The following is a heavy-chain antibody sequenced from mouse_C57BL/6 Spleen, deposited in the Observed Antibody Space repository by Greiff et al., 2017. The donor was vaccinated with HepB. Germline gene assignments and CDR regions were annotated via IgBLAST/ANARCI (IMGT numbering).Heavy chain of an antibody. CDR2: ISDGGSYT. Sequence: EVMLVESGGGLVKPGGSLKLSCAASGFTFSSYAMSWVRQTPEKRLEWVATISDGGSYTYYPDNVKGRFTISRDNAKNNLYLQMSHLKSEDTAMYYCARDRGGYDETWFAYWGQGTLVTVSA. CDR1: GFTFSSYA. D-gene: IGHD2-2*01. J-gene: IGHJ3*01. CDR3: ARDRGGYDETWFAY. V-gene: IGHV5-4*01.